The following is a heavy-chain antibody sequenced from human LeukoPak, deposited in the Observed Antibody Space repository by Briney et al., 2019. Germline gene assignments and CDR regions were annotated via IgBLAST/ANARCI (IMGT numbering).Heavy chain of an antibody. J-gene: IGHJ4*02. Sequence: GASVKVSCKASGYTFTSYYMHWVRQAPGQGLEWMGWINPNSGGTNYAQKFQGRVTMTRDTSISTAYMELSRLRSDDTAVYYCASTYYDFWSGHGGLDYWGQGTLVTVSS. CDR1: GYTFTSYY. D-gene: IGHD3-3*01. CDR2: INPNSGGT. CDR3: ASTYYDFWSGHGGLDY. V-gene: IGHV1-2*02.